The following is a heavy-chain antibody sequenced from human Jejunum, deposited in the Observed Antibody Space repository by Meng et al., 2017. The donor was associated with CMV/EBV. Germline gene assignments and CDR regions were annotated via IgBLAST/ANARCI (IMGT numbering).Heavy chain of an antibody. CDR2: IYYSGRT. J-gene: IGHJ6*02. D-gene: IGHD3-10*01. Sequence: TVSGGSISSYYWSWIRQPPGKGLEWIAYIYYSGRTSYNPSLKSRVTISVDTSKNQLSLKLSSVTAADTAVYYCARRHFGYYAMDVWGQGTTVTVSS. V-gene: IGHV4-59*12. CDR1: GGSISSYY. CDR3: ARRHFGYYAMDV.